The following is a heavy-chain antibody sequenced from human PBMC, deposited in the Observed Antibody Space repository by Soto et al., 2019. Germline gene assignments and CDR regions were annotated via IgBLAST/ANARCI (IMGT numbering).Heavy chain of an antibody. V-gene: IGHV3-48*03. CDR3: ARGMYYSESGGYSSLGFFDY. Sequence: GWSLRLSCGASGFTFSNYEMNWVRQAPAKGLEWISYISNNGGTIYYADSVKGRFTISRDKAKSSLSLQMNSLRAEDTDVYYCARGMYYSESGGYSSLGFFDYWGQGTLVTVSS. J-gene: IGHJ4*02. CDR2: ISNNGGTI. CDR1: GFTFSNYE. D-gene: IGHD3-22*01.